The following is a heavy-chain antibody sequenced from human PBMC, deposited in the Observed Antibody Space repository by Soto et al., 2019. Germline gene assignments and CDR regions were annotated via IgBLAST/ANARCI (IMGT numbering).Heavy chain of an antibody. CDR2: FDPEDGET. J-gene: IGHJ5*02. Sequence: GVSVKVSCKVSGYTLTDLSMHWVRQSHGKGPEWMGGFDPEDGETIYAQKFQGRVTMTEDTSTDTAYMELSSLRSEDTAVYYCATDLNCNNGVCYARWKWFDPWGQGTLVTVSS. CDR1: GYTLTDLS. D-gene: IGHD2-8*01. V-gene: IGHV1-24*01. CDR3: ATDLNCNNGVCYARWKWFDP.